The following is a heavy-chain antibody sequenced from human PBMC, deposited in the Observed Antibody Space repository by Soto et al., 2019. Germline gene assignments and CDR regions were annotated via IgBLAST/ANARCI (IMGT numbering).Heavy chain of an antibody. CDR1: GGSISSSSYY. D-gene: IGHD3-3*01. CDR2: IYYSGST. CDR3: ARLEDDFWSGYYYYYMDV. V-gene: IGHV4-39*01. Sequence: SETLSLTCTVSGGSISSSSYYWGWIRQPPGKGLEWIGSIYYSGSTYYNPSLKSRVTISVDTSKNQFSLKLSSVTAADTAVYYCARLEDDFWSGYYYYYMDVWGKGTTVTVSS. J-gene: IGHJ6*03.